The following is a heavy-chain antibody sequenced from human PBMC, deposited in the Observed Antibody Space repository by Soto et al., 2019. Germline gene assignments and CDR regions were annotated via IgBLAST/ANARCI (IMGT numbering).Heavy chain of an antibody. D-gene: IGHD2-2*03. CDR1: GGSFSGYY. Sequence: SETLSLTCAVYGGSFSGYYWSWIRQPPGKGLEWIGEINHSGSTNYNPSLKSRVTISVDTSKNQFPLKLSSVTAADTAVYYCAREERMDIVVVPAALDYWGQGTLVTVSS. CDR3: AREERMDIVVVPAALDY. V-gene: IGHV4-34*01. J-gene: IGHJ4*02. CDR2: INHSGST.